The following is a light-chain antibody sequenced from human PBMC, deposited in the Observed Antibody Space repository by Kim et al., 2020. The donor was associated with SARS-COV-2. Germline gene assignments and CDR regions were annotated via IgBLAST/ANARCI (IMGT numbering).Light chain of an antibody. CDR2: DAS. J-gene: IGKJ2*01. Sequence: DIQMTQSPSSLSASVGDRVTITCQASQDISNYLNWYQQKPGKAPKLLIYDASNLETGVPSRFSGSGSVTYFTFTISSLQPEDIATYYCQQYDILPYTFGQGTKLEI. CDR1: QDISNY. CDR3: QQYDILPYT. V-gene: IGKV1-33*01.